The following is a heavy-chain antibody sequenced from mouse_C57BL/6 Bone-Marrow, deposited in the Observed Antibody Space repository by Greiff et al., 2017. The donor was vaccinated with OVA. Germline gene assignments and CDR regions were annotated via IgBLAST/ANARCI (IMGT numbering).Heavy chain of an antibody. CDR3: ARGHLYDGYDGDAMDY. CDR2: IDPSDSET. J-gene: IGHJ4*01. CDR1: GYTFTSYW. D-gene: IGHD2-2*01. V-gene: IGHV1-52*01. Sequence: QVQLQQPGAELVRPGSSVKLSCKASGYTFTSYWMHWVKQRPIQGLEWIGNIDPSDSETHYNQKFKDKATLTVDKSSSTAYMQLSSLTSEDSAVYYCARGHLYDGYDGDAMDYGGQGTAATVSA.